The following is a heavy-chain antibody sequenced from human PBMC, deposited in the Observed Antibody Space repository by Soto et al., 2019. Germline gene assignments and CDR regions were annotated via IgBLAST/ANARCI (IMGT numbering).Heavy chain of an antibody. D-gene: IGHD4-17*01. Sequence: EVQLLESGGGLVQPGGSLRLSCAASGFTFSNYAMSWVRQAPGKGLEWVSAIGGSGISTYYADSVKGRFTISRDNSKNTLYLQMNSLRAEDTAIYYCAKENLRYGDYSPFYYWGQGTLVTVSS. CDR3: AKENLRYGDYSPFYY. J-gene: IGHJ4*02. V-gene: IGHV3-23*01. CDR2: IGGSGIST. CDR1: GFTFSNYA.